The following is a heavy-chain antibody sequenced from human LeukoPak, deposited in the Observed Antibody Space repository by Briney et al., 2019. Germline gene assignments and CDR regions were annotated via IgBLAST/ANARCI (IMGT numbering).Heavy chain of an antibody. CDR1: GGSISSYY. D-gene: IGHD6-19*01. CDR2: VYTAGST. J-gene: IGHJ4*02. V-gene: IGHV4-59*12. CDR3: AREMAGVPFDY. Sequence: SETLSLTCTVSGGSISSYYWSWIRQPAGKGLEWIGRVYTAGSTNYNPSTNSNPSLKSRVTMSLDTSKNQFSLKLTSVTAADTAVYYCAREMAGVPFDYWGQGTLVTVSS.